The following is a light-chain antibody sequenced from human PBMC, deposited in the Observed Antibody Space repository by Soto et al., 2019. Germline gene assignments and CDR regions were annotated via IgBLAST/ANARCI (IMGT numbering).Light chain of an antibody. V-gene: IGKV3-20*01. CDR3: QQYGTSPWT. CDR1: QSVSSGY. J-gene: IGKJ1*01. Sequence: DIVLTQSPGTLYLSPGERATLSCRASQSVSSGYLAWYQQRPGQAPRLLIYGESTRATGIPDRFSGSGSGTDFTLTISRLEPEDFAVYYCQQYGTSPWTFGQGTKVEI. CDR2: GES.